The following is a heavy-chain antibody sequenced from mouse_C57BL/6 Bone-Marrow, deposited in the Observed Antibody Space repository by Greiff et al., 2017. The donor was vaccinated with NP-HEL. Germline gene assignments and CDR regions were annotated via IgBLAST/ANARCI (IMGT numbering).Heavy chain of an antibody. CDR2: SRNKANDYTT. CDR3: ARDVSYYGSSYPFAY. D-gene: IGHD1-1*01. Sequence: EVKLVESGGGLVQSGRSLRLSCATSGFTFSDFYMEWVRQAPGKGLEWIAASRNKANDYTTEYSASVKGRFIVSRDTSQSILYRQMNALRAEDTAIYYCARDVSYYGSSYPFAYWGQGTLVTVSA. V-gene: IGHV7-1*01. CDR1: GFTFSDFY. J-gene: IGHJ3*01.